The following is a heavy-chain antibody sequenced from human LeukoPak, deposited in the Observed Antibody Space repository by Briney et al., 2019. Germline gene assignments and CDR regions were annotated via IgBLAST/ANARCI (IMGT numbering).Heavy chain of an antibody. J-gene: IGHJ4*02. D-gene: IGHD2-21*02. CDR3: AKDVAGDPTIDY. Sequence: GRSLTLSCAPSGFTFSSYGMHWVRQAPGRGLEWVAVISYDGNNKYYADSVKGPFTISRDNSKNTLYLQMNSLRAEDTAVYYCAKDVAGDPTIDYWGQGTLVTVSS. CDR2: ISYDGNNK. V-gene: IGHV3-30*18. CDR1: GFTFSSYG.